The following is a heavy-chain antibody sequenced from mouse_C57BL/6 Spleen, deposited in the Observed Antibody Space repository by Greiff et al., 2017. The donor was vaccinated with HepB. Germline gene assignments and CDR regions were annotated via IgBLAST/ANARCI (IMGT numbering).Heavy chain of an antibody. V-gene: IGHV1-50*01. Sequence: QVQLQQPGAELVKPGASVQLSCKASGYTFTSYWMQWVKQRPGQGLEWIGEIDPSDSYTNYNQKFKGKATLTVDTSSSTAYMQLSSLTSEDSAVYYCSLSNPDYGGQGTTLTVSS. J-gene: IGHJ2*01. CDR1: GYTFTSYW. D-gene: IGHD2-5*01. CDR3: SLSNPDY. CDR2: IDPSDSYT.